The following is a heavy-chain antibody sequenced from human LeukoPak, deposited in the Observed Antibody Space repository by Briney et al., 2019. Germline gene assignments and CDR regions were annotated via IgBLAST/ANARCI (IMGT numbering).Heavy chain of an antibody. Sequence: GGSLRLSCAASGLPFSIYWMHWVRQAPGKGLVWVSRINSDGSSTSYADSVKGRFTISRDNAKNTLYLQMNSLRAEDTAVYYCARDEDWSGYYGAFDIWGQGTMVTVSS. CDR2: INSDGSST. V-gene: IGHV3-74*01. CDR1: GLPFSIYW. CDR3: ARDEDWSGYYGAFDI. J-gene: IGHJ3*02. D-gene: IGHD3-3*01.